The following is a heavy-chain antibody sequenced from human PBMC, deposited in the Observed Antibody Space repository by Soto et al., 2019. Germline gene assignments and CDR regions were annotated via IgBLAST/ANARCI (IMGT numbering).Heavy chain of an antibody. CDR1: GYTFTSYY. CDR2: INPSGGST. V-gene: IGHV1-46*03. J-gene: IGHJ6*03. CDR3: ARDRDGTISKTYYYMDV. D-gene: IGHD1-26*01. Sequence: ASVTVSCQASGYTFTSYYMHWVRQAPGQGLEWMGIINPSGGSTSYAQKFQGRVTMTRDTSTSTVYMELSSLRSEDTAVYYCARDRDGTISKTYYYMDVWGKGTTVTVSS.